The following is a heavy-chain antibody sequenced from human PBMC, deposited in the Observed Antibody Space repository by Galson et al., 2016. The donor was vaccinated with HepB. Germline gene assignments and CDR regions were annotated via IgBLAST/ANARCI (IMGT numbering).Heavy chain of an antibody. Sequence: SVKVSCKASGYTFTGYYMHWVRQAPGQGLEWMGWINPNGGVTNYAQKFQGRVTMTGDTSLSTAYMELSRLRSDDTAFYYCARVPYYYHGGSHFYPSAFDIWGQGTMVTVSS. CDR1: GYTFTGYY. CDR2: INPNGGVT. CDR3: ARVPYYYHGGSHFYPSAFDI. J-gene: IGHJ3*02. V-gene: IGHV1-2*02. D-gene: IGHD3-10*01.